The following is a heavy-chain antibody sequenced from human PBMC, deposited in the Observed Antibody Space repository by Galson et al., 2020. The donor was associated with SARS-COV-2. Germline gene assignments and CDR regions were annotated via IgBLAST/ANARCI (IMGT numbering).Heavy chain of an antibody. V-gene: IGHV3-11*01. CDR1: GFTFSDYY. J-gene: IGHJ6*02. Sequence: GGSLRLSCAASGFTFSDYYMSWIRQAPGKGLEWVSYICSSGSTIYYADSVKGRFTISRDNAKNSLYLQMNSLRYDDTAVYYCARVIEFTSFGVGINYYYYGMDVWGQWTTVTVSS. CDR3: ARVIEFTSFGVGINYYYYGMDV. CDR2: ICSSGSTI. D-gene: IGHD3-3*01.